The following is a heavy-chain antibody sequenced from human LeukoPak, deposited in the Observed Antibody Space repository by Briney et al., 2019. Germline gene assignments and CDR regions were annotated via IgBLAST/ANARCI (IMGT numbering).Heavy chain of an antibody. CDR3: ARGDFWSGYLYWYFDL. CDR1: GGSINTYY. D-gene: IGHD3-3*01. J-gene: IGHJ2*01. V-gene: IGHV4-59*01. CDR2: IYYSGST. Sequence: SETLSLTCTVSGGSINTYYWTWIRQPPGKGLEWIGHIYYSGSTNYNPSLKSRVTISVDTSKNQFSLKLSSVTAADTAVYYCARGDFWSGYLYWYFDLWGRGTLVTVSS.